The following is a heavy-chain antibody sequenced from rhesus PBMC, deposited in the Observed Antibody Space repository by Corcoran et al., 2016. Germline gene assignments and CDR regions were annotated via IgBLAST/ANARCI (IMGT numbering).Heavy chain of an antibody. CDR2: ISGSGGST. J-gene: IGHJ4*01. V-gene: IGHV4-173*01. CDR3: AREYCTGSGCSSFDY. CDR1: GVSISSSW. D-gene: IGHD2-21*01. Sequence: QLQLQESGPGLVTPSETLSLTCAVSGVSISSSWCSWIRQPPGKGLEWIGRISGSGGSTSYNPSLKSRLTISTDTSKNQFSLKLSSVTAADTAVYYCAREYCTGSGCSSFDYWGQGVLVTVSS.